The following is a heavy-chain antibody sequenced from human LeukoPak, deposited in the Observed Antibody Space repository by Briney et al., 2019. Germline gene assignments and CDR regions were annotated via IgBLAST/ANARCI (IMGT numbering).Heavy chain of an antibody. CDR2: IYTSGST. CDR1: GGSISSYY. V-gene: IGHV4-4*07. D-gene: IGHD2-15*01. CDR3: ARVDLRAAYFDY. Sequence: SETLSLTCTVSGGSISSYYWSWIRQPAGKGLEWIGRIYTSGSTGYNPSLKSRVTMSVATSKNQFSLKLSSVTAADTAVYYCARVDLRAAYFDYWGQGTLVTVSS. J-gene: IGHJ4*02.